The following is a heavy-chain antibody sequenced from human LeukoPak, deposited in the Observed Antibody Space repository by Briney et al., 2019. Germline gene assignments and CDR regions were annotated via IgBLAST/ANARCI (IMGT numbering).Heavy chain of an antibody. J-gene: IGHJ4*02. CDR1: GFTFRSYG. Sequence: GGSLRLSCAASGFTFRSYGMNWVRQAPGKGLEWVASISGRADNTFYGDFVKGRFTISRDNSKNTLFLHMSSLRVEDTAVYYCAKSTVYNYGSGAFDYWGLGTLVSVSS. D-gene: IGHD3-22*01. CDR3: AKSTVYNYGSGAFDY. V-gene: IGHV3-23*01. CDR2: ISGRADNT.